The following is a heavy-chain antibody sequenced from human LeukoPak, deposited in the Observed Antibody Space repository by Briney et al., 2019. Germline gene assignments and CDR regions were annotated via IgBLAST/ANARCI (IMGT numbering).Heavy chain of an antibody. D-gene: IGHD4/OR15-4a*01. CDR2: ISGSGGST. CDR1: GFTFSSYV. J-gene: IGHJ4*02. V-gene: IGHV3-23*01. Sequence: GGSLRLSCAASGFTFSSYVMNWVRQAPGKGLEWVSAISGSGGSTYYADSVKGRFTISRDNSKNTLYLQMNSLRAEDTAVYYCAKDISSGANSPFDYWGQGTLVTVSS. CDR3: AKDISSGANSPFDY.